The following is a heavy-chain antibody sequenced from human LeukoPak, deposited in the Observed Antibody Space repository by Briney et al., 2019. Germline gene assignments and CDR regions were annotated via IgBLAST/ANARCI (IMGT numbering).Heavy chain of an antibody. CDR3: ARLMPAALEFDP. CDR2: IYYSGST. V-gene: IGHV4-59*08. D-gene: IGHD6-13*01. Sequence: SETLFLTCTVSGDSISSYYWSWIRQPPGKGLEWIGYIYYSGSTNYNPSLKSRVTISVDTSKNQFSLKLSSVTAADTAVYYCARLMPAALEFDPWGQGTLVTVSS. CDR1: GDSISSYY. J-gene: IGHJ5*02.